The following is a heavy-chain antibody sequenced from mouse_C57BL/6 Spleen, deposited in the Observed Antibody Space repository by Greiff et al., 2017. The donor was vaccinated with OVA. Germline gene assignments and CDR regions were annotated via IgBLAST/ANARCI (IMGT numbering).Heavy chain of an antibody. D-gene: IGHD1-1*01. CDR2: INPSNGGT. J-gene: IGHJ1*03. V-gene: IGHV1-53*01. CDR3: ARWGDYYGSSSYWYFDV. CDR1: GYTFTSYW. Sequence: QVHVKQPGTELVKPGASVKLSCKASGYTFTSYWMHWVKQRPGQGLEWIGNINPSNGGTNYNEKFKSKATLTVDKSSSTAYMQLSSLTSEDSAVYYCARWGDYYGSSSYWYFDVWGTGTTVTVSS.